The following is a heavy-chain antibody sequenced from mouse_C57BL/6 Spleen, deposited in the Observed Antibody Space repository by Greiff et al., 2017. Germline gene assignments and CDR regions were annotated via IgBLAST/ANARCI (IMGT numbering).Heavy chain of an antibody. Sequence: QVQLQQPGAELVRPGSSVKLSCKASGYTFTSYWMDWVKQRPGQGLEWIGNIYPSDSETHYNQKFKDKATLTVAKSSSTAYMQLSSLTSEDSAVYYCARGGIYYGNYEAWFAYWGQGTLVTVSA. J-gene: IGHJ3*01. V-gene: IGHV1-61*01. CDR3: ARGGIYYGNYEAWFAY. CDR1: GYTFTSYW. CDR2: IYPSDSET. D-gene: IGHD2-1*01.